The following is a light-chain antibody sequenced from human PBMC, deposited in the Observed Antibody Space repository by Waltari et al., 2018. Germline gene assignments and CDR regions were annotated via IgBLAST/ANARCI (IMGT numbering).Light chain of an antibody. V-gene: IGKV3-20*01. J-gene: IGKJ4*01. CDR1: QIVSTIS. Sequence: ELLLSQSPGTLSLSPGARATISCRASQIVSTISLSWYQQKPGQAPRLLIFGASNRANGIPDRFSGSGSGTDFTLNISRLEPEDFAVYYCQQYDGIVLTFGGGTKVEI. CDR3: QQYDGIVLT. CDR2: GAS.